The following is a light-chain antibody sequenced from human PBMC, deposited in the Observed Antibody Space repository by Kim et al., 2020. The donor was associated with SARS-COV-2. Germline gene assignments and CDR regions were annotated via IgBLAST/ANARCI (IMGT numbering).Light chain of an antibody. CDR2: GKN. CDR1: SIRSYY. V-gene: IGLV3-19*01. CDR3: NSRGSNDNVL. Sequence: ALGQTVRITCQGDSIRSYYATWYQQKPGQAPIVVIYGKNNRPSGIPDRFSGSSSGDTASLTITGTQAGDEADYYCNSRGSNDNVLFGGGTQLTV. J-gene: IGLJ2*01.